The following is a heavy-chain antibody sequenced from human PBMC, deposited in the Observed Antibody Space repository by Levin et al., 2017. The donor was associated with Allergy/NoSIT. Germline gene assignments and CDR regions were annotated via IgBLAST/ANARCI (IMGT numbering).Heavy chain of an antibody. D-gene: IGHD3-10*01. CDR2: IYYSGST. J-gene: IGHJ3*02. CDR1: GYSISSSNW. V-gene: IGHV4-28*01. Sequence: SQTLSLTCAVSGYSISSSNWWGWIRQPPGKGLEWIGYIYYSGSTYYNPSLKSRVTMSVDTSKNQFSLKLSSVTAVDTAVYYCARTGDGSGTYWASFDIWGQGTMVTVSS. CDR3: ARTGDGSGTYWASFDI.